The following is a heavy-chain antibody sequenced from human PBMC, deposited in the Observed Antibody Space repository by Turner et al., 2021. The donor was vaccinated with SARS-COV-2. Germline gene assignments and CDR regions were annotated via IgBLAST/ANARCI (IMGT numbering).Heavy chain of an antibody. CDR1: GGPISHSY. Sequence: QVQLQESGPGLVKPSEILSLTCTVSGGPISHSYWSWIRQPAGKGLEWIGRIYTSGTTNYDPSLKGRVTMSIDTSKNQLSLNLISVTAADTAVYYCARERDGYCSSGICYEVFEYWGQGALVTVSS. V-gene: IGHV4-4*07. D-gene: IGHD2-15*01. J-gene: IGHJ4*02. CDR2: IYTSGTT. CDR3: ARERDGYCSSGICYEVFEY.